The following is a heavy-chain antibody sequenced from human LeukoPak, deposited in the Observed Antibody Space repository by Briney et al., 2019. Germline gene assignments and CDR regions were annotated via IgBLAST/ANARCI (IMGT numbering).Heavy chain of an antibody. CDR2: ISYDGSNK. Sequence: PGRSLRLSCAASGFTFSSYAIHWVRQAPGKGLEWVAVISYDGSNKYYADSVKGRFTISRDNSKNTLYLQMNSLRAEDTAVYYCARGQYYDILTGYYGMDVWGQGTTVTVSS. J-gene: IGHJ6*02. V-gene: IGHV3-30*04. D-gene: IGHD3-9*01. CDR3: ARGQYYDILTGYYGMDV. CDR1: GFTFSSYA.